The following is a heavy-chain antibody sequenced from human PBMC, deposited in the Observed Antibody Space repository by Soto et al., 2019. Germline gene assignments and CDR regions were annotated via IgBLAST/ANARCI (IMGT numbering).Heavy chain of an antibody. CDR3: TRGSYGDYAY. V-gene: IGHV3-21*01. J-gene: IGHJ4*02. CDR1: GFTFSTYT. CDR2: ISSDSAYI. D-gene: IGHD4-17*01. Sequence: EVQLVESGGGLVKPGESLRLSCAASGFTFSTYTMNWVRQAPGKGLEWVSSISSDSAYIYYADSVKGRFTISRDNAENSLYLQMISLRAEDTAVYYCTRGSYGDYAYWGQGSLVTVSS.